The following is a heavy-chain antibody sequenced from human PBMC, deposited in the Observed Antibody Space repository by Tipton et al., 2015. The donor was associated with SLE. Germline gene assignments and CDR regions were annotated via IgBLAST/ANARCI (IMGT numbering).Heavy chain of an antibody. J-gene: IGHJ4*02. Sequence: TLSLTCTVSGGSISSGDYYWSWIRQPPGKGLEWIGYIYYSGSTNYNPSLKSRVTISVDTSKNQFSLNLISVTVADTAVYYCARDRGAAPDYWGQGTLVTVSS. CDR1: GGSISSGDYY. CDR3: ARDRGAAPDY. CDR2: IYYSGST. D-gene: IGHD6-6*01. V-gene: IGHV4-61*08.